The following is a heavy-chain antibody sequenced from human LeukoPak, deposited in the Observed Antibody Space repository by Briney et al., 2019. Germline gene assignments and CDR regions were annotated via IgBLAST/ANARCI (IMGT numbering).Heavy chain of an antibody. V-gene: IGHV5-10-1*01. Sequence: GESLRISCKGSGYSFTSYWISWVRQMPGKGLEWMGRIDPSDSYTNYSPSFQGHVAISADKSISTAHLQWSSLKASDTAMYYCATNPRTDYDILTGYYILWGQGTLVTVSS. CDR3: ATNPRTDYDILTGYYIL. CDR2: IDPSDSYT. D-gene: IGHD3-9*01. CDR1: GYSFTSYW. J-gene: IGHJ4*02.